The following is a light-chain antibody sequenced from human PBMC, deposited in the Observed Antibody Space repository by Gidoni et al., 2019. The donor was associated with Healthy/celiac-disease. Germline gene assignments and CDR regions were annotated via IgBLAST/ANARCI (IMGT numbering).Light chain of an antibody. Sequence: IVLRPSPGTLSLSPGERATLSCRASQSVSSSYLAWYRQKPGQAPRLLIYGASSRATGIPDRFSGSGSGTDFTLTISRLEPEDFAVYYCQQSGSSSYTFGQGTKLEIK. CDR2: GAS. CDR3: QQSGSSSYT. J-gene: IGKJ2*01. CDR1: QSVSSSY. V-gene: IGKV3-20*01.